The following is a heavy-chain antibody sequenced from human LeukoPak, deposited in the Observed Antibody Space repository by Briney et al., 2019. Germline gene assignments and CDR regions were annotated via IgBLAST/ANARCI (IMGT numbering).Heavy chain of an antibody. CDR2: ISWNSGSI. CDR1: GFTFDDYA. V-gene: IGHV3-9*01. D-gene: IGHD4-17*01. J-gene: IGHJ4*02. CDR3: AKAPTVTKGNRFDT. Sequence: GGSLRLSCAASGFTFDDYAMHWVRQAPGKGLEWVSGISWNSGSIGYADSVKGRFTISRDNAKNSLYLQMNSLRAEDTAFYYCAKAPTVTKGNRFDTSGQGALVTVSP.